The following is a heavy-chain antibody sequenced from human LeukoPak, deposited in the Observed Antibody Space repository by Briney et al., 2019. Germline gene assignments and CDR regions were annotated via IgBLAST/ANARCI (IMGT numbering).Heavy chain of an antibody. CDR3: ARLVSLTYYYDSSGRIYFDY. D-gene: IGHD3-22*01. V-gene: IGHV4-34*01. CDR2: IYYSGST. Sequence: SETLSLTCAVYGGSFSGYYWSWIRQPPGKGLEWIGSIYYSGSTYYNPSLKSRVTISVDTSKNQFSLKLSSVTAADTAVYYCARLVSLTYYYDSSGRIYFDYWGQGTLVTVSS. CDR1: GGSFSGYY. J-gene: IGHJ4*02.